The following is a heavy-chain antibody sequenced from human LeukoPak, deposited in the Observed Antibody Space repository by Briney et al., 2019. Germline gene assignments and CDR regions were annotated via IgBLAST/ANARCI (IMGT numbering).Heavy chain of an antibody. CDR1: GYTFTGYY. D-gene: IGHD2-2*01. Sequence: ASVKVSCKASGYTFTGYYMHWVRQAPGQGLEWMGWINPNSGGTNYAQKFKGRVTMTRDTSISTAYIELGRLRSGDTAVYYCARGNIVVVPAASGGSTESDWGQGTLVTVSS. CDR2: INPNSGGT. J-gene: IGHJ4*02. V-gene: IGHV1-2*02. CDR3: ARGNIVVVPAASGGSTESD.